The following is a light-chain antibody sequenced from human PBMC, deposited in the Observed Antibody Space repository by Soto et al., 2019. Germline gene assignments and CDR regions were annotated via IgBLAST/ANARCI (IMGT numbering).Light chain of an antibody. V-gene: IGKV3-20*01. CDR2: GAS. Sequence: IVLTQSPGTLSLSPGERATLSCRASQSVSSSYLAWYQQKPGQAPRLLIYGASSRATGIPDRFSGSGSGTDFTLTISRLEPGDFAVYYCQQYVTSPPGTCGQGTKVEIK. CDR3: QQYVTSPPGT. CDR1: QSVSSSY. J-gene: IGKJ1*01.